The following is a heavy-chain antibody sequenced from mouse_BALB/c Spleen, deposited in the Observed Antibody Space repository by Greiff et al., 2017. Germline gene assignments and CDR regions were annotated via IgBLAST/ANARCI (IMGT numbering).Heavy chain of an antibody. J-gene: IGHJ3*01. CDR1: GFSLSSYS. Sequence: VQLMESGPGLVAPSHSLSITCTVSGFSLSSYSVHWVRQPPGQGLEWLGTIWGGGSTDYNSALKTRLSISKDNSTSQVFLRMNSLQTDDTAKYYCARGITDGRQFADWGQGTLVTVSA. V-gene: IGHV2-6-4*01. D-gene: IGHD2-4*01. CDR3: ARGITDGRQFAD. CDR2: IWGGGST.